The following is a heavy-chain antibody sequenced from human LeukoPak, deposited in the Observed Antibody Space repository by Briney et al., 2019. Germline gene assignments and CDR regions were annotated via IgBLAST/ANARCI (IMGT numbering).Heavy chain of an antibody. CDR2: MNPNSGNT. D-gene: IGHD6-19*01. CDR3: ARWVRAGYSSGWYRPAPSYGMDV. V-gene: IGHV1-8*01. Sequence: GASVKVSCKASGYTFTSYDINWVRQATGQGLEWMGWMNPNSGNTGYAQKFQGRVTMTRNTSISTAYMELSSLRSEDTAVYYCARWVRAGYSSGWYRPAPSYGMDVWGQGTTVTVSS. J-gene: IGHJ6*02. CDR1: GYTFTSYD.